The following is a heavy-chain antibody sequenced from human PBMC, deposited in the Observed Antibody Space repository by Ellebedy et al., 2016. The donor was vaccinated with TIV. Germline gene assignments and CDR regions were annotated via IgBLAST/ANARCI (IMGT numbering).Heavy chain of an antibody. Sequence: SETLSLTXAVYGGSFSGYYWSWIRQPPGKGLEWIGEINHSGSTNYNPSLKSRVTISVDTSKNQFSLKLSSVTAADTAVYYCARRGRGRHNWFNPWGQGTLVTVSS. CDR1: GGSFSGYY. V-gene: IGHV4-34*01. J-gene: IGHJ5*02. D-gene: IGHD3-10*01. CDR3: ARRGRGRHNWFNP. CDR2: INHSGST.